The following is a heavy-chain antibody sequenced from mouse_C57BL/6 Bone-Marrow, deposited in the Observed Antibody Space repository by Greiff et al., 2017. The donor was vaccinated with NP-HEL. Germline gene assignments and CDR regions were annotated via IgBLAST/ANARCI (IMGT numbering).Heavy chain of an antibody. CDR3: ARAHDGP. CDR1: GFTFSSYG. Sequence: DVHLVESGGDLVKPGGSLKLSCAASGFTFSSYGMSWVRQTPDKRLEWVATISSGGSYTYYPDSVKGRFTISRDNAKNTLYLQMSSLKSEDTAMYYCARAHDGPWGQGTSVTVSS. CDR2: ISSGGSYT. J-gene: IGHJ4*01. D-gene: IGHD2-3*01. V-gene: IGHV5-6*01.